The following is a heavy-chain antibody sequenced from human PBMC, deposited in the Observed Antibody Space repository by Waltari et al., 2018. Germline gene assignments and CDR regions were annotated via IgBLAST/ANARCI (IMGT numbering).Heavy chain of an antibody. CDR1: GFGFTAAW. D-gene: IGHD7-27*01. CDR3: TTLDAPWGG. J-gene: IGHJ4*01. CDR2: IKSQNDGATT. Sequence: EVQMVESGGGSVKPGDSLRLSCVASGFGFTAAWLTWVRRAPGKGLEWVGRIKSQNDGATTDFAASVRGRFSISRDDSQNMVFLQMNSLRVEDTALYYCTTLDAPWGGWGHGTLVTVSS. V-gene: IGHV3-15*01.